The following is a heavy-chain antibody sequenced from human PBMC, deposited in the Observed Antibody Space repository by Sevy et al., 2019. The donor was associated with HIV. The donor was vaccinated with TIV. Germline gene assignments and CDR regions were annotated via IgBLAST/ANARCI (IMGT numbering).Heavy chain of an antibody. Sequence: GESLKISCAASGFTFSSYWMSWVRQAPGKGLEWVANIKQDGSEKYYVDSVKGRFTISRDNAKNSLYLQMNSLRAEDTAVYYCARDRGDGYSCFDYWGQGTLVTVSS. J-gene: IGHJ4*02. V-gene: IGHV3-7*01. CDR2: IKQDGSEK. CDR3: ARDRGDGYSCFDY. D-gene: IGHD4-4*01. CDR1: GFTFSSYW.